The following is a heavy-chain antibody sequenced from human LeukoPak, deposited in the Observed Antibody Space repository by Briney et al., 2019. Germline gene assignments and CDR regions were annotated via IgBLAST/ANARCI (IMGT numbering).Heavy chain of an antibody. CDR3: ARDRQGTSTP. CDR2: IYHSGST. Sequence: SETLSLTCAVSGYSISSGYYWGWIRQPPGKGLEWIGSIYHSGSTYYNPSLKSRVTISVGTSKNQFSLKLSSVTAADTAVYYCARDRQGTSTPWGQGTLVTVSS. J-gene: IGHJ5*02. V-gene: IGHV4-38-2*02. CDR1: GYSISSGYY. D-gene: IGHD2-2*01.